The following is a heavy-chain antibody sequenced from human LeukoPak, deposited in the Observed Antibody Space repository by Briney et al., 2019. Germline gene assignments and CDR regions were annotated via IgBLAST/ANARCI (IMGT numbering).Heavy chain of an antibody. D-gene: IGHD6-25*01. J-gene: IGHJ4*02. CDR2: INCYNGNT. CDR3: ARSLDAAAGLANFDY. Sequence: ASVKVSCKASGYSFSYFGINWARQAPGQGLEWIGWINCYNGNTNYAQKSEGRLTLTTDTATSTVYMELRNLRYDDTAVYYCARSLDAAAGLANFDYWGQGTRVTVSS. V-gene: IGHV1-18*01. CDR1: GYSFSYFG.